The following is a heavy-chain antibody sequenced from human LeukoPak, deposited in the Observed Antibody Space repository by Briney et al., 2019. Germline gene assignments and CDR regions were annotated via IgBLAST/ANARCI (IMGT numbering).Heavy chain of an antibody. V-gene: IGHV1-69*05. Sequence: SVTVSFTASGATFTTYAIIWVRQAPGQGLERMGGIIPVFGTANYAQGFQGRVTITTDESTSTAYMELTSLRSEDTAVYYCAGGYCSSTSCFLDYWGQGTLVTVSS. CDR3: AGGYCSSTSCFLDY. CDR2: IIPVFGTA. CDR1: GATFTTYA. J-gene: IGHJ4*02. D-gene: IGHD2-2*01.